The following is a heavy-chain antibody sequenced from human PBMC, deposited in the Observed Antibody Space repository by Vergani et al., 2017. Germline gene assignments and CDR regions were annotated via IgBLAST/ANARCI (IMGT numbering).Heavy chain of an antibody. Sequence: QVQLVESGGGVVQPGRSLRLSCAASGFTFSSYAMHWVRQAPGKGLEWVAVIWYDGSNKYYADSVKGRFTISRDNSKNTLYLQMNSLRAEDTAVYYCAKDFASYGQSADDYWGQGTLVTVSS. CDR2: IWYDGSNK. CDR3: AKDFASYGQSADDY. CDR1: GFTFSSYA. V-gene: IGHV3-33*06. D-gene: IGHD5-18*01. J-gene: IGHJ4*02.